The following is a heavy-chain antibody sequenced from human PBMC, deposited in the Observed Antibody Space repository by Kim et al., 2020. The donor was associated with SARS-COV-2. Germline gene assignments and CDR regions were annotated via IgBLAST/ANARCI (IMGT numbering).Heavy chain of an antibody. D-gene: IGHD6-13*01. CDR1: GFTFSDYY. CDR3: ARDLNAAAGQGYYFDY. V-gene: IGHV3-11*06. CDR2: ISSSSSYT. J-gene: IGHJ4*02. Sequence: GGSLRLSCAASGFTFSDYYMSWIRQAPGKGLEWVSYISSSSSYTNYADSVKGRFTISRDNAKNSLYLQMNSLRAEDTAVYYCARDLNAAAGQGYYFDYWGQGTLVTVSS.